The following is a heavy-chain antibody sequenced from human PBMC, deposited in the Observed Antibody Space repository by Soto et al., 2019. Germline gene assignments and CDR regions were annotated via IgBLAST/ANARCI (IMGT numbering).Heavy chain of an antibody. D-gene: IGHD3-22*01. CDR2: IYYSGST. CDR1: GGSISSGGYY. Sequence: SETLSVTCTVSGGSISSGGYYWSWIRQHPGKGLEWIGYIYYSGSTYYNPSLKSRVTISVDTSKNQFSLKLSSVTAADTAVYYCARDRGYYDSNYYGMDGWGKGNTVTVYS. J-gene: IGHJ6*04. V-gene: IGHV4-31*03. CDR3: ARDRGYYDSNYYGMDG.